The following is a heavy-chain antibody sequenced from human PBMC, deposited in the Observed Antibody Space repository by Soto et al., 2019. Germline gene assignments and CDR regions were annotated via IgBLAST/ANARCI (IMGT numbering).Heavy chain of an antibody. CDR3: VRERISS. CDR2: IKQDGSEK. Sequence: EVQLVESGGGLVQPGGSLRLSCAASGFTFETSWMTWVRQAPGKGLEWVANIKQDGSEKYYVDSVKGRFTISRDNAKNPLYLQMNSLRVEDTAVYFCVRERISSWGQGTLVTVSS. J-gene: IGHJ4*02. D-gene: IGHD2-15*01. CDR1: GFTFETSW. V-gene: IGHV3-7*01.